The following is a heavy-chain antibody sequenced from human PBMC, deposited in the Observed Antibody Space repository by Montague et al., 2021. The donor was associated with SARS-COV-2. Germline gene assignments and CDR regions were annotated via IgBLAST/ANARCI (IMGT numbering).Heavy chain of an antibody. V-gene: IGHV4-39*07. J-gene: IGHJ6*02. D-gene: IGHD1-20*01. CDR3: ARDQGYNWNYYYYYGMDV. Sequence: SETLSLTCTVSGGSISSSSYYWGWIRQPPGKGLEWIGSIYYSGRTYDNPSLKSRVTISVDTSKNQFSLKLSSVTAAYTAVYYCARDQGYNWNYYYYYGMDVWGQGTTVTVSS. CDR2: IYYSGRT. CDR1: GGSISSSSYY.